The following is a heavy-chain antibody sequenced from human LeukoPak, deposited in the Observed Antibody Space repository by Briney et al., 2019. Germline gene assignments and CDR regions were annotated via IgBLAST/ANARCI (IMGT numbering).Heavy chain of an antibody. Sequence: ASVKVSCKASGYTFTGNHMHWVRQAPGQGLEWMGWINPNSGGTNYAQKFQGRVTMTRDTSISTAYMELSRLRSDDTAVYYCARAALRYGGNLPFDYWGQGTLVTVSS. CDR2: INPNSGGT. V-gene: IGHV1-2*02. D-gene: IGHD4-23*01. CDR1: GYTFTGNH. CDR3: ARAALRYGGNLPFDY. J-gene: IGHJ4*02.